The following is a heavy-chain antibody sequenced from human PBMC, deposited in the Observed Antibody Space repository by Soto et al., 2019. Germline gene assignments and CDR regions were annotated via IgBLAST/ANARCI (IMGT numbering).Heavy chain of an antibody. J-gene: IGHJ3*02. CDR3: TVLEGAFDI. V-gene: IGHV3-30*03. CDR1: GFTFSSYGTFSSYG. CDR2: ISYDGSNK. D-gene: IGHD3-16*01. Sequence: QVQLVESGGGVVQPGRSLRLSCAASGFTFSSYGTFSSYGMHWVRQAPGKGLEWVAVISYDGSNKYYADSVKGRITISRDNSKHTLYLQMNSPKPEDTAVYYCTVLEGAFDIWGQGTMVTVSS.